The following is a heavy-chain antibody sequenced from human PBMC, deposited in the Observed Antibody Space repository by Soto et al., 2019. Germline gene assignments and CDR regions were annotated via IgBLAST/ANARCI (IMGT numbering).Heavy chain of an antibody. CDR2: INYSGST. CDR3: ACLYGDYVHY. V-gene: IGHV4-39*01. D-gene: IGHD4-17*01. Sequence: QLQLQESGPGLVKPSETLSLTCSVSGDSISSSSYYWGWIRQPPGKGMEWIGSINYSGSTYYNPSLKSRVTISVDTSKNQFSMKVSSVTAADTAVYYCACLYGDYVHYWGQGILVSVSS. CDR1: GDSISSSSYY. J-gene: IGHJ4*02.